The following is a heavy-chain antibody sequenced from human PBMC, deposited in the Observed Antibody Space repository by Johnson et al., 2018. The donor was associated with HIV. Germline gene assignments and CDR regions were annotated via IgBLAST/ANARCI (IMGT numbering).Heavy chain of an antibody. D-gene: IGHD2-2*02. V-gene: IGHV3-15*01. J-gene: IGHJ3*01. CDR3: ARDPRGGSIYGPDGFDF. Sequence: VQLVESGGGLVKPGGSLRLSCAASGFTFSNAWMSWVRQAPGKGLEWVGRIKSKTAGGTTDYAAPVKGRFTISRDDSKNTLYLQMHSLRIEDTAVYYCARDPRGGSIYGPDGFDFWGQGTMVTVSS. CDR2: IKSKTAGGTT. CDR1: GFTFSNAW.